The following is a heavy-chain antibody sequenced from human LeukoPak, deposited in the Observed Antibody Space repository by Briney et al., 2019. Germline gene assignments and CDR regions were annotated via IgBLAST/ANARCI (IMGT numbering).Heavy chain of an antibody. CDR2: ITSGGTI. CDR3: ASHDCSGGSCGVGPYFDY. V-gene: IGHV3-48*02. Sequence: PGESLRLSCAASGFTFSSYGMSWVRQAPGKGLEWLSHITSGGTIYYADSVKGRFTISRDNAKSSLYLQMSSLRDEDTAVYYCASHDCSGGSCGVGPYFDYWGQGTLVTVSS. CDR1: GFTFSSYG. D-gene: IGHD2-15*01. J-gene: IGHJ4*02.